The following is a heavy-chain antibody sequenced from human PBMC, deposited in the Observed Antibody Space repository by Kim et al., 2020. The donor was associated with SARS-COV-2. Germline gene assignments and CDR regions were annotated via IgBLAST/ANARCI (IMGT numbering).Heavy chain of an antibody. Sequence: GGSLRLSCAVSGFIFSDHFMDWVRQTPGKGLEWVGRSRNKISSYTTEYAASGKGRFTISRDEPNNSLHLQMNSLTTDDTAIYYCVKGEKVSGDPQFDSWGRGTLVTVSS. J-gene: IGHJ4*02. CDR3: VKGEKVSGDPQFDS. D-gene: IGHD7-27*01. V-gene: IGHV3-72*01. CDR2: SRNKISSYTT. CDR1: GFIFSDHF.